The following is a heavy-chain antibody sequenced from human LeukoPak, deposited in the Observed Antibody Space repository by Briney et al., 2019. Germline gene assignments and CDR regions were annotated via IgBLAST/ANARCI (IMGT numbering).Heavy chain of an antibody. CDR3: ARNDKYSSPF. D-gene: IGHD6-6*01. V-gene: IGHV4-39*01. Sequence: WVRQAPGKGLEWIGSIYYSGSTYYNPSLKSRVTISVDTSKNQFSLKLSSVTAADTAVYYCARNDKYSSPFWGQGTLVTVSS. CDR2: IYYSGST. J-gene: IGHJ4*02.